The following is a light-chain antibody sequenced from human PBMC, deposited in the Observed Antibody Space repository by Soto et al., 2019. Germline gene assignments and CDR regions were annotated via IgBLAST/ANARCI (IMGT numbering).Light chain of an antibody. J-gene: IGKJ1*01. V-gene: IGKV3-15*01. CDR2: GAS. Sequence: ELVMTQSPATLSVSPGERATLSCRASQSVSSKLAWYQHKPGQAPRLLIYGASNRAAGVPARFSGSGSGTEFTLTISSLQSEDSAVYFCQQYSNWPKTFGQGTKVDI. CDR1: QSVSSK. CDR3: QQYSNWPKT.